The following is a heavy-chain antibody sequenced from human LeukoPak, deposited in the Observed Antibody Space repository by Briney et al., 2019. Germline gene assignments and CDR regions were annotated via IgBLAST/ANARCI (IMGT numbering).Heavy chain of an antibody. J-gene: IGHJ4*02. D-gene: IGHD3-10*01. CDR1: GGSISSSSYY. CDR3: ARHLITIGFDY. Sequence: SETLSLTCTVSGGSISSSSYYWGWIRQPPGKGPEWIGSIYYSGSTYYNPSLKSRVTISVDTSKNQFSLKLSSVTAADTAVYYCARHLITIGFDYWGQGTLVTVSS. V-gene: IGHV4-39*01. CDR2: IYYSGST.